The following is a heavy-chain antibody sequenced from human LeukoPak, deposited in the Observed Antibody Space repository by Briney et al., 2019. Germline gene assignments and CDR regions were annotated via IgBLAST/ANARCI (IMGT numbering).Heavy chain of an antibody. V-gene: IGHV3-74*01. J-gene: IGHJ4*02. Sequence: GGPLRLSCAASGFTFSSHWMHWVRQAPGKGLVWVSRINSDGRNINYADSVKGRFTISRDNAKNTLYLQMNSLRVEDTAVYYCTRGPPDGSGNYYPGDFWGQGTLVTVSS. CDR1: GFTFSSHW. CDR2: INSDGRNI. D-gene: IGHD3-10*01. CDR3: TRGPPDGSGNYYPGDF.